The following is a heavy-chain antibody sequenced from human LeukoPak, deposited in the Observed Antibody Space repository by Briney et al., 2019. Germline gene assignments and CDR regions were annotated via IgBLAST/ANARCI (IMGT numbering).Heavy chain of an antibody. CDR2: IYHTGIT. J-gene: IGHJ3*02. CDR3: ARDGGGLRFLEGLYAFDI. V-gene: IGHV4-38-2*02. D-gene: IGHD3-3*01. CDR1: GYSISSGYY. Sequence: SETLSLTCAVSGYSISSGYYWGWIRQPPGKGLEWVGSIYHTGITSYNPSLKSRVTISADTSKNQFSLNLTSVTAEDTAAYYCARDGGGLRFLEGLYAFDIWGQGTMVIVSS.